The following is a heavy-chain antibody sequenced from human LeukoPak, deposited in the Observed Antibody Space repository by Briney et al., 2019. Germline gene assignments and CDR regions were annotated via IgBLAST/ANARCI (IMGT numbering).Heavy chain of an antibody. V-gene: IGHV4-31*03. D-gene: IGHD3-22*01. CDR3: ARDQVVMREHNWFDP. CDR2: IYYSGST. CDR1: GGSISSGGYY. J-gene: IGHJ5*02. Sequence: SETLSLTCTVSGGSISSGGYYWSWIRQHPGKGLEWIGYIYYSGSTYYNPSLKSRVTISVDTSKNQFSLKLSSVTAADTAVYYCARDQVVMREHNWFDPWGQGTLVTVSS.